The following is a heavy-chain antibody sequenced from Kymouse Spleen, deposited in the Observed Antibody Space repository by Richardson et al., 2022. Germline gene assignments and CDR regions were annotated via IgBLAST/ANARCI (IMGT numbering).Heavy chain of an antibody. V-gene: IGHV3-9*01. CDR3: AKDMTITGTTRPFDI. J-gene: IGHJ3*02. D-gene: IGHD1-7*01. Sequence: EVQLVESGGGLVQPGRSLRLSCAASGFTFDDYAMHWVRQAPGKGLEWVSGISWNSGSIGYADSVKGRFTISRDNAKNSLYLQMNSLRAEDTALYYCAKDMTITGTTRPFDIWGQGTMVTVSS. CDR2: ISWNSGSI. CDR1: GFTFDDYA.